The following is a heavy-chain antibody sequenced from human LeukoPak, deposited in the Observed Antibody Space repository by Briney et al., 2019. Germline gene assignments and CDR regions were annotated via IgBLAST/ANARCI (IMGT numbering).Heavy chain of an antibody. CDR3: ARAYYYDVSLTPDY. V-gene: IGHV3-30-3*01. J-gene: IGHJ4*02. CDR2: ISYDGSNK. CDR1: GFTFSSYA. Sequence: PGGSLRLSCAASGFTFSSYAMHWVRQAPGKGLEWVAVISYDGSNKYYADSVKGRFTISRDNSKNTLYLQMNSLRAEDTAVYYCARAYYYDVSLTPDYWGQGTLVTVSS. D-gene: IGHD3-22*01.